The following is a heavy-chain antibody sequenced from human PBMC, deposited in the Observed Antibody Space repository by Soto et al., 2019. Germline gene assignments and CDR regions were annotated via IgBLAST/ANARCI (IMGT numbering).Heavy chain of an antibody. Sequence: GGSLRLSCAASGFTFDDYAMHWVRQGPGKGLEWVSGISWNSGGIGYADSAKGRFTISRDNAKNSLYLQMDRLRPEDTAFYYCAKSPHDILIGSAFDYWGQGTLVTVSS. D-gene: IGHD3-9*01. V-gene: IGHV3-9*01. J-gene: IGHJ4*02. CDR2: ISWNSGGI. CDR3: AKSPHDILIGSAFDY. CDR1: GFTFDDYA.